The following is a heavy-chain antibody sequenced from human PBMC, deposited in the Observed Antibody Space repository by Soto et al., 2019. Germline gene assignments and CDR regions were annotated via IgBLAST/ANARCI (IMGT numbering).Heavy chain of an antibody. CDR3: ATVGYGDYVAHFDY. J-gene: IGHJ4*02. D-gene: IGHD4-17*01. CDR2: FDPEDGET. Sequence: ASLKVSCKVSGYTLTELSMHWVRQAPGKGLEWMGGFDPEDGETIYAQKFQGRVTMTEDTSTDTAYMELSSLRSEDTAVYYCATVGYGDYVAHFDYWGQGTLVTVS. CDR1: GYTLTELS. V-gene: IGHV1-24*01.